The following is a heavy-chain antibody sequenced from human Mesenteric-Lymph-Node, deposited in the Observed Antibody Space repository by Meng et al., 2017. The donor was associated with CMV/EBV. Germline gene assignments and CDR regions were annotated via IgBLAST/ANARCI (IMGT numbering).Heavy chain of an antibody. V-gene: IGHV4-34*01. J-gene: IGHJ4*02. CDR1: GGSFSGYY. CDR2: IHHGGTT. CDR3: ARGPWGGRSGATMSD. Sequence: VYGGSFSGYYFSWIRQPPGKGREWIGEIHHGGTTNYNPSLEGRVTISIDTSKNQFSLKLTSVTAADTALYYCARGPWGGRSGATMSDWGQGTLVTVSS. D-gene: IGHD5-12*01.